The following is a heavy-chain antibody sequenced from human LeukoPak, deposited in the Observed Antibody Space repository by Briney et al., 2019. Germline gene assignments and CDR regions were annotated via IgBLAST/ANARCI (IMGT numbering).Heavy chain of an antibody. V-gene: IGHV1-18*01. J-gene: IGHJ4*02. D-gene: IGHD6-13*01. Sequence: ASVKVSCKASGYTFTSYGISWVRQAPGQGLEWMGWISAYNGNTNYAQKLQGRVTMTTDTSTSTAYMELRSLRSDDTAVYYCARVSGGRGSSYLNDPPDYWGQGTLVTVSS. CDR3: ARVSGGRGSSYLNDPPDY. CDR2: ISAYNGNT. CDR1: GYTFTSYG.